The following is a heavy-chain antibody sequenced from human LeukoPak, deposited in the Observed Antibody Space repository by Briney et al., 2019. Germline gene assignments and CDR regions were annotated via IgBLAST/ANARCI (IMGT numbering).Heavy chain of an antibody. J-gene: IGHJ6*03. CDR3: ARGGGGYLDMVRGVIEDYYMDV. Sequence: SVKVSCKASGGTFSSYAISWVRQAPRQGLEWMGGIIPIFGTANYAQKFQGRVTITADESTSTAYMELSSLRSEDTAVYYCARGGGGYLDMVRGVIEDYYMDVWGKGTTVTISS. CDR2: IIPIFGTA. V-gene: IGHV1-69*13. D-gene: IGHD3-10*01. CDR1: GGTFSSYA.